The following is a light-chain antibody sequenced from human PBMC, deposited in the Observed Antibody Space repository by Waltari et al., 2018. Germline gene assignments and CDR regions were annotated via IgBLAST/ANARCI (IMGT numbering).Light chain of an antibody. CDR1: SSNIGSDT. CDR2: TDN. V-gene: IGLV1-44*01. CDR3: ATWDDTLHGCWV. Sequence: QSVLTQPPSASGTPGQRVTISCSGSSSNIGSDTVNWFQHLPGPAPKLLSYTDNQRPSGVPDRFSGSKSGTSASLAISGLQSEDEADYYCATWDDTLHGCWVFGGGTKLTVL. J-gene: IGLJ3*02.